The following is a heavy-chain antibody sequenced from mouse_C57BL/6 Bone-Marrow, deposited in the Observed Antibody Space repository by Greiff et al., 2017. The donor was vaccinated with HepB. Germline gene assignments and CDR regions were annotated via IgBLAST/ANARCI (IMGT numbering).Heavy chain of an antibody. CDR3: ARRGAYYSNYLPYYY. D-gene: IGHD2-5*01. CDR2: ILPSIGRT. CDR1: DSEVFPIAY. Sequence: QVQLQQSGSELRSPGSSVKLSCKDFDSEVFPIAYMSWVRQKPGHGFEWIGGILPSIGRTIYGEKFEDKATLDADTLSNTAYLELNSLTSEDSAIYYCARRGAYYSNYLPYYYWGQGTSVTVSS. V-gene: IGHV15-2*01. J-gene: IGHJ4*01.